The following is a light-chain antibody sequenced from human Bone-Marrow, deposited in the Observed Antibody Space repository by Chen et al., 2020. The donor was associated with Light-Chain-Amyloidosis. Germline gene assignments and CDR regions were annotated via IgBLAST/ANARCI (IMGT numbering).Light chain of an antibody. CDR1: NIGSTS. Sequence: SYVLTQPSSVSVAPGQTATIACGGNNIGSTSVHWYQQTPGQAPLLVVYDDSDRPSGIPERLSGSNSGNTATLTISRVEAGDEADYYCQVWDRRRTVQVFGGGTKLTVL. V-gene: IGLV3-21*02. CDR3: QVWDRRRTVQV. J-gene: IGLJ3*02. CDR2: DDS.